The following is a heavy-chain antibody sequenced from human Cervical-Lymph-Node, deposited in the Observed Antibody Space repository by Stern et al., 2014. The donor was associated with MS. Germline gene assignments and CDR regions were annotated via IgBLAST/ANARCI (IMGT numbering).Heavy chain of an antibody. D-gene: IGHD3-10*01. CDR2: IWYDGGHK. CDR3: ARDLLWFGELLVENIDY. V-gene: IGHV3-33*01. J-gene: IGHJ4*02. Sequence: VQLVESGGGVVQPGRSLRLSCATSGFTFSSYGMHWVRQAPGKGLEWVAVIWYDGGHKYYADSVKGRFTISRDNSKNMVYLQMNSLRAEDTAVYYCARDLLWFGELLVENIDYWGQGTLVTVSS. CDR1: GFTFSSYG.